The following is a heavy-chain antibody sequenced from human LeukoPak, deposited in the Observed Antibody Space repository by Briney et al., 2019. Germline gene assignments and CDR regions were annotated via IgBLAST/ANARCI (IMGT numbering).Heavy chain of an antibody. J-gene: IGHJ6*02. CDR2: ISGSGGST. D-gene: IGHD3-10*01. CDR3: ARDTPLSLWFGELSPYYYYYGMDV. Sequence: GGSLRLSCAASGFTFSSYAMSWVRQAPGKGLEWVSAISGSGGSTYYADSVKGRFTISRDNSKNTLYLQMNSLRAEDTAVYYCARDTPLSLWFGELSPYYYYYGMDVWGQGTTVTVSS. CDR1: GFTFSSYA. V-gene: IGHV3-23*01.